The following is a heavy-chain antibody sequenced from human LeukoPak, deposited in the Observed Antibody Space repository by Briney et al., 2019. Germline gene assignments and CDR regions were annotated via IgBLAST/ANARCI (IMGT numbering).Heavy chain of an antibody. CDR3: ARDGIAALHYYGMDV. V-gene: IGHV1-18*01. CDR2: ISAYNGNT. J-gene: IGHJ6*02. Sequence: ASVKVSCKASGYTFTSYGISWVRQAPGQGLEWMGWISAYNGNTNYAQKLQGRVTMTTDTSTSTAYMELRSLRSDDTAVYYCARDGIAALHYYGMDVWGQGTTVTVSS. D-gene: IGHD6-6*01. CDR1: GYTFTSYG.